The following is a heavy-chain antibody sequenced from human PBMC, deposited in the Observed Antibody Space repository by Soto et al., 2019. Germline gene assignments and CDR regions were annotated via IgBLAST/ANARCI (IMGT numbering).Heavy chain of an antibody. CDR1: GFTFDDYA. CDR3: AKDIGGDPGPFDY. D-gene: IGHD3-16*01. J-gene: IGHJ4*02. Sequence: GGSLRLSCAASGFTFDDYAMHWVRQAPGKGLEWVSGISWNSGSIGYADSVKGRFTISRDNAKNSLYLQMNSLRAEDTALYYCAKDIGGDPGPFDYWGQGTLVTVSS. CDR2: ISWNSGSI. V-gene: IGHV3-9*01.